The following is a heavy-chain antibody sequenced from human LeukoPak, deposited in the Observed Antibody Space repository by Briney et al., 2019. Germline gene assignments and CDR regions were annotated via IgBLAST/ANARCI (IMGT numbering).Heavy chain of an antibody. D-gene: IGHD3-3*01. J-gene: IGHJ4*02. V-gene: IGHV1-18*01. Sequence: ASVKVSCKASGYTFSIYGITWVRQAPGQGLEWMGWISAHTGKSDYAQKFQNRVTMTADTATSTAYMELRSLGSDDTAAYYCARDGKGRFDFRENDYWGQGTLVTVSS. CDR2: ISAHTGKS. CDR1: GYTFSIYG. CDR3: ARDGKGRFDFRENDY.